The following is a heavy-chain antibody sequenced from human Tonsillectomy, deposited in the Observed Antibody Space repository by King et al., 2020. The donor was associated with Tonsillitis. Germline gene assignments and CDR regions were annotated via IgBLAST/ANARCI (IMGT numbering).Heavy chain of an antibody. CDR2: IYPGDADT. J-gene: IGHJ4*02. D-gene: IGHD3-10*01. CDR3: AKHRGGYFASGTFDY. CDR1: GYSFTNNW. V-gene: IGHV5-51*01. Sequence: VQLVESGAEVKKPGEALKISCKGSGYSFTNNWIGWVRQMPGKGLEWMGFIYPGDADTTYSPSFQGQGTISAEKSISTAYLQWSSLKASDTAMYYCAKHRGGYFASGTFDYWGQGTLVTVSS.